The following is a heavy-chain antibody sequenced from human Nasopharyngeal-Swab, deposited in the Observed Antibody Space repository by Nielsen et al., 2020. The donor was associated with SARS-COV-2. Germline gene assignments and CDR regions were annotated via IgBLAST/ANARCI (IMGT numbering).Heavy chain of an antibody. Sequence: SETLSLTCAVYGGSFSGYYWSWIRQPPGKGLEWIGEINHSGSTNYNPSLKSRVTISVDTSKSQFSLKLSSVTAADTAVYYCATQRGRYYFDYWGQGTLVTVSS. V-gene: IGHV4-34*01. CDR1: GGSFSGYY. D-gene: IGHD3-16*01. CDR2: INHSGST. CDR3: ATQRGRYYFDY. J-gene: IGHJ4*02.